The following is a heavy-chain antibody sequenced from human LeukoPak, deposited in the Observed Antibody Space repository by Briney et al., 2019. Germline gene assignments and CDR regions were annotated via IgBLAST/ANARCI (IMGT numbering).Heavy chain of an antibody. CDR1: GFTFSSYG. CDR3: AKNGDRGAYCSGGSCYPYYYYYMDV. Sequence: GGSLRLSCAASGFTFSSYGMSWVRQAPGKGLERVSAVSSSGGTTYYADSVKGRFTISRDNSKNTLSLQMNSLRAEDTAIYYCAKNGDRGAYCSGGSCYPYYYYYMDVWGKGTTVTISS. J-gene: IGHJ6*03. CDR2: VSSSGGTT. D-gene: IGHD2-15*01. V-gene: IGHV3-23*01.